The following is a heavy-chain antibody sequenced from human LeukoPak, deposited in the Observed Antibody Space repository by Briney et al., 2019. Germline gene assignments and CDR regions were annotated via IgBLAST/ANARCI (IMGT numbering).Heavy chain of an antibody. CDR3: AVPYYYDSSGYPTGLDP. CDR2: IIPIFGTA. Sequence: SVKVSCKASGGTFSSYAISWVRQAPGQGLEWMGGIIPIFGTANYAQKFQGRVTITTDESTSTAYMELSSLRSVDTAVYYCAVPYYYDSSGYPTGLDPWGQGTLVTVSS. J-gene: IGHJ5*02. CDR1: GGTFSSYA. V-gene: IGHV1-69*05. D-gene: IGHD3-22*01.